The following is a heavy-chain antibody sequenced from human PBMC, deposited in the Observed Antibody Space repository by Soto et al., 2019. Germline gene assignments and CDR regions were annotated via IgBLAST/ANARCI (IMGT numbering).Heavy chain of an antibody. CDR3: ARDKGGTGDYVGY. J-gene: IGHJ4*02. D-gene: IGHD1-1*01. CDR2: IWYDGSNK. V-gene: IGHV3-33*01. CDR1: GFTFSSYG. Sequence: QVQLVESGGGVVQPGRSLRLSCAASGFTFSSYGMHWVRQAPGKGLEWVAVIWYDGSNKYYADSVKGRFTISRDNSKNTLYLQMNSLRAEDTAVYYCARDKGGTGDYVGYWGQGTLVTVSS.